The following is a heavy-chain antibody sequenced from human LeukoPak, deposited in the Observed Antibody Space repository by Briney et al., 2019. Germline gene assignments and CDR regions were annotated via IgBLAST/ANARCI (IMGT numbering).Heavy chain of an antibody. V-gene: IGHV4-4*09. D-gene: IGHD3-22*01. Sequence: KASETLSLTCTVSGDSVSGYYGSWIRQLPGKGLEWIGYFYTSANTNYNPSLKSRVTMSVDTSKNQFSLKLSSVTAADTAVYYCARGLRDEERHYGYYYMDVWGKGTTVTVSS. CDR3: ARGLRDEERHYGYYYMDV. CDR1: GDSVSGYY. CDR2: FYTSANT. J-gene: IGHJ6*03.